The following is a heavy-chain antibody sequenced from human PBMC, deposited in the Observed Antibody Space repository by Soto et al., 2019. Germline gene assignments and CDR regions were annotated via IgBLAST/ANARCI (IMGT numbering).Heavy chain of an antibody. D-gene: IGHD2-15*01. V-gene: IGHV3-48*03. Sequence: EVQLVESGGGLVQPGGSLRLSCAASGFTFSSYEMNCVRQAPGKGLEWVSYISSSGSTIYYADSVKGRFTISRDNAKNSLYLQMNSLRAEDTAVYYCARGGPRIRFDPWGQGTLVTVSS. CDR3: ARGGPRIRFDP. J-gene: IGHJ5*02. CDR2: ISSSGSTI. CDR1: GFTFSSYE.